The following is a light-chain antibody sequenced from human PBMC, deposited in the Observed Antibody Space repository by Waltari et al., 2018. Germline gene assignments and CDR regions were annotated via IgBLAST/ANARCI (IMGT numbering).Light chain of an antibody. CDR2: RNN. CDR3: AAWDDSLSGVV. V-gene: IGLV1-47*01. Sequence: QSVLTQPPSASGTPGQRVTIPCSRSSSNIGSNYVYWYQQLPGTAPKLLIYRNNQRPSGVPDRFSGSKSGTSASLAISGLRSEDEADYYCAAWDDSLSGVVFGGGTKLTVL. J-gene: IGLJ2*01. CDR1: SSNIGSNY.